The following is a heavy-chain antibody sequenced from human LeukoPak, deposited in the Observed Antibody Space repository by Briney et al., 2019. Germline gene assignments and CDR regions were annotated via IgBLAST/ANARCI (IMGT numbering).Heavy chain of an antibody. CDR2: ITSGGDYI. D-gene: IGHD3-9*01. V-gene: IGHV3-21*01. J-gene: IGHJ4*02. Sequence: GGSLRLSCVVSGITLSNYAMSWVRQAPGKGLEWVSSITSGGDYIYYADSVKGRFTTSRDNAKNSLSLQLNSLRVEDTAVYYCARGHYDVLAASYKWTPDYWGQGTLVTVSS. CDR3: ARGHYDVLAASYKWTPDY. CDR1: GITLSNYA.